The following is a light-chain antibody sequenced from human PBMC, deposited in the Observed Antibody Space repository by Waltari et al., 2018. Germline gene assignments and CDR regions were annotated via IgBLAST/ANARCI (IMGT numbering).Light chain of an antibody. V-gene: IGKV1-39*01. J-gene: IGKJ4*01. CDR2: AAT. Sequence: DIQMTQSPSSLSASVGDRVIITCRASQTISSYLNWYQQKPGKAPKLLIYAATTLQSGVQSRFSGSGSGTDFTLTISSLQPEDFATYYCQQSYNTPPALTFGGGTRVEIK. CDR3: QQSYNTPPALT. CDR1: QTISSY.